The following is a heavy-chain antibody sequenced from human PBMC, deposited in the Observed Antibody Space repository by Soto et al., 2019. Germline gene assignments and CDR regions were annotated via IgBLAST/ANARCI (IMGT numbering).Heavy chain of an antibody. Sequence: SETLSLTCTVSGGSISSYYWIWIRQPPGKGLEWIGYIYYSGSTNYNPSLKSRVTISVDTSKNQFSLKLSSVTAADTAVYYCARAVDGYNYYPWYFDLWGRGTLVTVSS. J-gene: IGHJ2*01. D-gene: IGHD5-12*01. CDR3: ARAVDGYNYYPWYFDL. CDR2: IYYSGST. V-gene: IGHV4-59*01. CDR1: GGSISSYY.